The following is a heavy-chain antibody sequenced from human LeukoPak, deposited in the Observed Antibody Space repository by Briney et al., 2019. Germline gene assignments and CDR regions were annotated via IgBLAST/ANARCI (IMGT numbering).Heavy chain of an antibody. Sequence: SETLSLTCTVSGGSISSYYWSWIRQPPGKGLEWIGYIYCSGSTNYNPSLKSRVTISVDTSKNQFSLKLSSVTAADTAVYYCAGSYGSGSYSLNYYYGMDVWGQGTTVTVSS. CDR3: AGSYGSGSYSLNYYYGMDV. CDR2: IYCSGST. J-gene: IGHJ6*02. CDR1: GGSISSYY. D-gene: IGHD3-10*01. V-gene: IGHV4-59*01.